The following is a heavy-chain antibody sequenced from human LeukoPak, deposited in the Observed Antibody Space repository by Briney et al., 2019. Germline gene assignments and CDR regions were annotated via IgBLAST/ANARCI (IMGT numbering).Heavy chain of an antibody. D-gene: IGHD2-15*01. CDR2: IKQDGSEK. J-gene: IGHJ6*02. CDR3: ARDSVAAKKYYYYYGMDV. Sequence: GGSLRLSCAASGFTFSSYWMSWVRQAPGKGLEWVANIKQDGSEKYYVDSVKGRFTISRDNAKNSLYLQMNSLRAEDTAAYYCARDSVAAKKYYYYYGMDVWGQGTTVTVSS. V-gene: IGHV3-7*01. CDR1: GFTFSSYW.